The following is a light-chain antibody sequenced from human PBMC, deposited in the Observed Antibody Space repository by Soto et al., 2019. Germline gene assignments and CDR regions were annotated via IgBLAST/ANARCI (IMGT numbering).Light chain of an antibody. J-gene: IGKJ3*01. CDR1: QGVSNY. Sequence: DIQMTQSPSSLSASVGDRVTITCRARQGVSNYLAWYQQKPGKVPKLLLYPASTLQSGVPSRFSGSGYGTDFTLTISSLQPEDVATYYCQKYNSALFTFGPGTKVDIK. V-gene: IGKV1-27*01. CDR2: PAS. CDR3: QKYNSALFT.